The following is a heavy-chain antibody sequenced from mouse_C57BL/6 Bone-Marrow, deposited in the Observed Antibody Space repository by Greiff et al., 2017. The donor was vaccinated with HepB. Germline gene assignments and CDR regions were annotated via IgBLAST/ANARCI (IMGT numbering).Heavy chain of an antibody. J-gene: IGHJ4*01. CDR1: GFNIKDDY. CDR2: IDPENGDT. CDR3: TKGYYAMDY. Sequence: VQLKQSGAELVRPGASVKLSCTASGFNIKDDYMHWVKQRPEQGLEWIGWIDPENGDTEYASKFQGKATITADTSSNTAYLQLSSLTSEDTAVYYCTKGYYAMDYWGQGTSVIVSS. V-gene: IGHV14-4*01.